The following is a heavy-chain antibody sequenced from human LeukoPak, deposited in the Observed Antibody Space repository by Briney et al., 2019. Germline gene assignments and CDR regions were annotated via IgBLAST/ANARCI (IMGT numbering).Heavy chain of an antibody. CDR3: AKDMGVVAAAYYFDY. J-gene: IGHJ4*02. V-gene: IGHV3-9*01. CDR1: GFTFDDYA. CDR2: ISWSSGTI. D-gene: IGHD2-15*01. Sequence: GGSLRLSCAASGFTFDDYAMHWVRQAPGKGLEWVSGISWSSGTIGYADSVKGRFTISRDNAKNSLYLQMNSLRAEDTALYYCAKDMGVVAAAYYFDYWGQGTLATVSS.